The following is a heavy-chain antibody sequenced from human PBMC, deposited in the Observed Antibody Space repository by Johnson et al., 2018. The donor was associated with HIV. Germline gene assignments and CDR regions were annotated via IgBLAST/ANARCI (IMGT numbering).Heavy chain of an antibody. CDR3: AKESKWESRTPHAFDM. Sequence: VQLVESGGGLVQPGGSLRLSCAASGFTFSSYWMSWVRQAPGKGLEWVSAISGSGANTYYIDSVKGRFTVSRDNSKNTLYLQMKSLRPEDTAVYYCAKESKWESRTPHAFDMWGQGTMVTVSS. D-gene: IGHD1-26*01. J-gene: IGHJ3*02. CDR2: ISGSGANT. V-gene: IGHV3-23*04. CDR1: GFTFSSYW.